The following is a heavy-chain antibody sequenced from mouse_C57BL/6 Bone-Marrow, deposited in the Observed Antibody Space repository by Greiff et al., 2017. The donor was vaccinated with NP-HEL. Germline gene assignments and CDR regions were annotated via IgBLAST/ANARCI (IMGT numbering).Heavy chain of an antibody. V-gene: IGHV5-9*01. Sequence: EVKLMESGGGLVKPGGSLKLSCAASGFTFSSYTMSWVRQTPEKRLEWVATISGGGGNTYYPDSVKGRFTISRDNAKNTLYLQRSSLRSEDTALYYCARPSITTVVDAWFAYWGQGTLVTVSA. CDR1: GFTFSSYT. CDR2: ISGGGGNT. CDR3: ARPSITTVVDAWFAY. D-gene: IGHD1-1*01. J-gene: IGHJ3*01.